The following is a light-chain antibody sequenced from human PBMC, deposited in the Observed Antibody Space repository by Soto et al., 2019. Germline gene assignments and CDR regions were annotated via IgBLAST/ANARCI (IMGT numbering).Light chain of an antibody. CDR2: EGN. V-gene: IGLV1-51*02. CDR3: GTWDSSLSAGV. CDR1: SSNVGNHY. Sequence: QSALTQPPSVSAAPGQKVAISCSGSSSNVGNHYVSWYQKLPGTAPKLLIYEGNKRPSGIPDRFSGSKSGTSATLAITGLQTGDEADYYCGTWDSSLSAGVFGGGTSSPS. J-gene: IGLJ3*02.